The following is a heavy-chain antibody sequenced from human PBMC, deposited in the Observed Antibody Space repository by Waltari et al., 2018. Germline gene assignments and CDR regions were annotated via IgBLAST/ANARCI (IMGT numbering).Heavy chain of an antibody. V-gene: IGHV4-38-2*01. J-gene: IGHJ4*02. CDR3: ARCIVGATTPLDYFDY. Sequence: QVQLQESGPGLVKPSETLSLTCAVSGYSISSGYYWGWIRQPPGKGLEWIGSIYHSGSTYYNPSLKSRVTISVDTSKNQFSLKLSSVTAADTAVYYCARCIVGATTPLDYFDYWGQGTLVTVSS. CDR2: IYHSGST. D-gene: IGHD1-26*01. CDR1: GYSISSGYY.